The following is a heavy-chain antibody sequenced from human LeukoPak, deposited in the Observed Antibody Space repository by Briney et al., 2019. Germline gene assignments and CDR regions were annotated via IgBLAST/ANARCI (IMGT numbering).Heavy chain of an antibody. CDR3: AKDDAWLRFGE. Sequence: GGSLRLSCVASGFTFSRYGMSWVRQAPGKGLEWVSVISGSGGSTYYADSVKGRFTISRDNSKNTLYLEVISLTAEDTAVYYCAKDDAWLRFGEWSQGTLVTVSS. CDR2: ISGSGGST. V-gene: IGHV3-23*01. D-gene: IGHD3-10*01. J-gene: IGHJ4*02. CDR1: GFTFSRYG.